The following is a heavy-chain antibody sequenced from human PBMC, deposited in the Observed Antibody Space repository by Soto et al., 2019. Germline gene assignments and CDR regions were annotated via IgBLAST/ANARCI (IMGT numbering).Heavy chain of an antibody. D-gene: IGHD3-22*01. CDR2: IIPIFGTA. Sequence: QVQLVQSGAEVKKPGSSVKVSCKASGGTFSSYAISWVRQAPGQGLEWMGGIIPIFGTANYAQKFQGRVTITADESTSTAYMGLSSLRSEYTAVYYCARHRYYYDSSGYYQNWFDPWGQGTLVIVAS. CDR3: ARHRYYYDSSGYYQNWFDP. J-gene: IGHJ5*02. V-gene: IGHV1-69*01. CDR1: GGTFSSYA.